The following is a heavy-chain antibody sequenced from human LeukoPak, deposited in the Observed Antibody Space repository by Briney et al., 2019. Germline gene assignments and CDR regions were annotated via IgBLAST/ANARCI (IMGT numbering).Heavy chain of an antibody. D-gene: IGHD1-20*01. CDR1: GGTFSSYP. J-gene: IGHJ6*02. Sequence: SVKVSCKASGGTFSSYPITWVRQAPGQGLELMGRINPILGIANYAQKFQGRVTITADKSTSTAYMELSSLRSEDTAVYYCAGAAYNWNDYYYYGMDVWGQGTTVTVSS. CDR2: INPILGIA. V-gene: IGHV1-69*04. CDR3: AGAAYNWNDYYYYGMDV.